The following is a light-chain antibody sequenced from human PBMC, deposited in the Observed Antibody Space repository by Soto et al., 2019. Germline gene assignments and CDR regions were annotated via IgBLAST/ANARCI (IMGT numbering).Light chain of an antibody. J-gene: IGKJ1*01. Sequence: EIVMAQFPETLAVSVGERATIKCRSSQSLLHSSDNRNYLTWYQQKPGQPPKLLIYWASTRHSGVPDRISGSGAGTDFTLTNNTLKAEDVAVYYCQQYDSTPWTFGQGTKVEIK. V-gene: IGKV4-1*01. CDR2: WAS. CDR1: QSLLHSSDNRNY. CDR3: QQYDSTPWT.